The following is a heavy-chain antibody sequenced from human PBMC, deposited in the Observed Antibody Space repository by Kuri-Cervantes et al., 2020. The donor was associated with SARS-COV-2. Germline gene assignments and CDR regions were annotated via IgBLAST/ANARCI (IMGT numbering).Heavy chain of an antibody. Sequence: ESLKISCTVSGGSISSSSYYWGWIRQPPGKGLEWIGSIYYSGSTYYNPSLKSRVTISVDTSKNQFSLKLSSVTAADTAVYYCARLGYYYGSGSPYFDYWGQGTLVTVSS. J-gene: IGHJ4*02. CDR1: GGSISSSSYY. CDR3: ARLGYYYGSGSPYFDY. D-gene: IGHD3-10*01. CDR2: IYYSGST. V-gene: IGHV4-39*01.